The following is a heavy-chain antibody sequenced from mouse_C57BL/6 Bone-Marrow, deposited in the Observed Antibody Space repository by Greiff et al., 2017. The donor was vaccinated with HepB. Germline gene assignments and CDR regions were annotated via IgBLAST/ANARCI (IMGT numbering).Heavy chain of an antibody. V-gene: IGHV5-6*02. CDR3: ARYDGTY. CDR1: GFTFSSYG. Sequence: EVKLVESGGDLVKPGGSLKLSCAASGFTFSSYGMSWVRQTPDKRLEWVATISSGGSYTYYPDSVKGRFTISRDNAKNTLYLQMSSLKSEDTAMYYCARYDGTYCGQGTLVTVSA. D-gene: IGHD2-3*01. CDR2: ISSGGSYT. J-gene: IGHJ3*01.